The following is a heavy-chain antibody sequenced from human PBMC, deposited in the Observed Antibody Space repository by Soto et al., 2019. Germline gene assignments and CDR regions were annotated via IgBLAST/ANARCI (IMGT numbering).Heavy chain of an antibody. CDR1: GYSISSGAYY. CDR2: IIHNGGT. CDR3: ARLDGYNSFDF. D-gene: IGHD5-12*01. Sequence: QIHLQESGSGLVKPSQTLSLTCAVSGYSISSGAYYWGWIRQPQGKGLEWIGYIIHNGGTYYNPSLESRITISLDRSKNQFSLKVSAVTAADTALYYCARLDGYNSFDFWGQGTLVTVSS. V-gene: IGHV4-30-2*01. J-gene: IGHJ4*02.